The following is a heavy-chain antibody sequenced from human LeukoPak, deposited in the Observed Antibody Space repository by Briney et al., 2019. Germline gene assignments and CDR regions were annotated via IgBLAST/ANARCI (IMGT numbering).Heavy chain of an antibody. CDR3: ARGSNYYESGKGWFDP. D-gene: IGHD3-10*01. Sequence: PSETLSLTCAVYGGSFSGYYWSWIRQPPGKGLEWTGEINHGGSTNYNPSLKSRVTISVDTSKNQFSLKLSSVTAADTSVYFCARGSNYYESGKGWFDPWGQGTLVTVSS. CDR1: GGSFSGYY. V-gene: IGHV4-34*01. J-gene: IGHJ5*02. CDR2: INHGGST.